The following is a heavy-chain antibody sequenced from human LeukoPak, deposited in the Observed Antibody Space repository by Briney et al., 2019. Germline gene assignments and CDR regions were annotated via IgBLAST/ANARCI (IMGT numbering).Heavy chain of an antibody. J-gene: IGHJ3*02. CDR1: GGSISSYY. D-gene: IGHD5-24*01. V-gene: IGHV4-59*01. CDR2: IYYSGST. CDR3: ASGDGHDAFDI. Sequence: SGTLSLTCTVSGGSISSYYWSWIRQPPGKGLEWIGYIYYSGSTNYNPSLKSRVTISVDTSKNQFSLKLSSVTAADTAVYYCASGDGHDAFDIWGQGTMVTVSS.